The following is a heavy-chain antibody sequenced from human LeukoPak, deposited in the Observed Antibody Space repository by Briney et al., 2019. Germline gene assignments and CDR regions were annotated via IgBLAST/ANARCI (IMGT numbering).Heavy chain of an antibody. V-gene: IGHV1-18*01. J-gene: IGHJ4*02. Sequence: ASVKVSCKASGYTFTSYGFNWVRQAPGQGLEWMGWIRAYNGNTNYAQKLQGRVTMTTDTSTSTAYMELRSLTSDDTAVYFCARGFGRGNGFDYWGQGTLVTVSS. CDR1: GYTFTSYG. CDR3: ARGFGRGNGFDY. D-gene: IGHD4-23*01. CDR2: IRAYNGNT.